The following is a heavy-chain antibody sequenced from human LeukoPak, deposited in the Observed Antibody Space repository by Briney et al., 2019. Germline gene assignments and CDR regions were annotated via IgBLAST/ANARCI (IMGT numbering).Heavy chain of an antibody. CDR1: GGTFSSYG. V-gene: IGHV1-18*01. J-gene: IGHJ6*02. Sequence: ASVKVSCKASGGTFSSYGISWVRQAPGQGLEWMGWISAYNGNTNYAQKLQGRVTMTTDTSTSTAYMELRSLRSDDTAVYYCARDSSSGSYFPLSYYYYGMDVWGQGTTVTVSS. CDR2: ISAYNGNT. CDR3: ARDSSSGSYFPLSYYYYGMDV. D-gene: IGHD1-26*01.